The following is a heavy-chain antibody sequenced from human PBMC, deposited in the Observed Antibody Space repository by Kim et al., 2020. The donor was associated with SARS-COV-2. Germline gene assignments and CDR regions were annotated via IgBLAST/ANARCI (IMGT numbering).Heavy chain of an antibody. CDR2: IYYSGST. CDR1: GGSISSYY. V-gene: IGHV4-59*08. D-gene: IGHD5-12*01. CDR3: ATSGYDFYMDV. J-gene: IGHJ6*03. Sequence: SETLSLTCTVSGGSISSYYWSWIRQPPGKGLEWIGYIYYSGSTNYNPSLKSRVTISVDTSKNQFSLKLSSVTAADTAVYYCATSGYDFYMDVWGKGTTVTVSS.